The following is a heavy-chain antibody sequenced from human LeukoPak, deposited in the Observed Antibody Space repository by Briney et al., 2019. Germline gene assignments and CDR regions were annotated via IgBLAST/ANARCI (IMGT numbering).Heavy chain of an antibody. CDR3: ARAHSSGFDY. V-gene: IGHV3-21*01. J-gene: IGHJ4*02. Sequence: GGSLRLSCAASGFTFSSYSMNWVRQAPGKGLQWVSSISSSSSYIYYADSVKGRFTISRDNAKNSLYLQMNSLRAEDTAVYYCARAHSSGFDYWGQGTLVTVSS. CDR1: GFTFSSYS. CDR2: ISSSSSYI. D-gene: IGHD6-19*01.